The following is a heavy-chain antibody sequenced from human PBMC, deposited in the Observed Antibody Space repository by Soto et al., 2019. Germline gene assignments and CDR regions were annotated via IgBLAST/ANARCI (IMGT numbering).Heavy chain of an antibody. CDR3: ASLAVAGVAFDI. Sequence: QVQLVQSGAEVKKPGSSVKVSCKASGGTFSSYTISWVRQAPGQGLEWMGRIIPILGIAKYAQKFQGRVTITADKSTSTAYMGLSSLRSEDTAVYYCASLAVAGVAFDIWGQGTMVTVSS. D-gene: IGHD6-19*01. J-gene: IGHJ3*02. V-gene: IGHV1-69*02. CDR2: IIPILGIA. CDR1: GGTFSSYT.